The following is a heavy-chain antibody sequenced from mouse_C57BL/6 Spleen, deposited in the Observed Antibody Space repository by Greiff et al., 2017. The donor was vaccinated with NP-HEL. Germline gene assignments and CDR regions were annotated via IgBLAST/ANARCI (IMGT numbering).Heavy chain of an antibody. CDR2: INPSTGGT. V-gene: IGHV1-42*01. CDR1: GYSFTGYY. D-gene: IGHD2-4*01. J-gene: IGHJ4*01. Sequence: VQLQQSGPELVKPGASVKISCKASGYSFTGYYMNWVKQSPEKSLEWIGEINPSTGGTTYNQKFKAKATLTVDKSSSTAYMQLKSLTSEDSAVYYCARRGGLRYAMDYWGQGTSVTVSS. CDR3: ARRGGLRYAMDY.